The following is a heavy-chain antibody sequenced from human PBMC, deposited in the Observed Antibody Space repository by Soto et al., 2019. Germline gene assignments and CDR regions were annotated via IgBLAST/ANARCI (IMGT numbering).Heavy chain of an antibody. Sequence: QVQVVESGGGVVQPGRSLRLSCAASGFTFSSSAMHWVRQAPGKGLEWVAVVSYDESDKNYADSVKGRFTISRDNPKNTLYLQMNSLRAEDTAVYYCARDQTHYVWGSSPPARASYGMDVWGQGTTVTVSS. CDR2: VSYDESDK. D-gene: IGHD3-16*01. CDR1: GFTFSSSA. CDR3: ARDQTHYVWGSSPPARASYGMDV. V-gene: IGHV3-30-3*01. J-gene: IGHJ6*02.